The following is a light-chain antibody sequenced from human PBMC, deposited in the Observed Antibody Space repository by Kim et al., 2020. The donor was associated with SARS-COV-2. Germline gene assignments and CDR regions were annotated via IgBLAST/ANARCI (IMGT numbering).Light chain of an antibody. CDR3: QAWDSSSGHVL. CDR2: RDT. CDR1: KLGDKY. J-gene: IGLJ3*02. Sequence: SYELTQPPSVSVSPGQTASITCSGDKLGDKYSCWYQQKPGQSPVLVIYRDTKWPSGIPDRFSGSDSGNTATLTISGTQAMDEADYYCQAWDSSSGHVLFGGGTQLTVL. V-gene: IGLV3-1*01.